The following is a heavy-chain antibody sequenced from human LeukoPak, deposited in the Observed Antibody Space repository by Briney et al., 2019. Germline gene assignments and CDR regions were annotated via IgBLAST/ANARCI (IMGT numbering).Heavy chain of an antibody. D-gene: IGHD3-22*01. CDR1: GYTFTSYD. CDR2: MNPNSGNT. J-gene: IGHJ6*03. V-gene: IGHV1-8*01. CDR3: ARTIGDSSGYYDYYYYMDV. Sequence: GASVKVSCKASGYTFTSYDINWGRQATGQGLEWMGWMNPNSGNTGYAKKFQRRVTMTMNTSISTAYMELRSLRSEDTAVYYCARTIGDSSGYYDYYYYMDVWGKGTTVTVSS.